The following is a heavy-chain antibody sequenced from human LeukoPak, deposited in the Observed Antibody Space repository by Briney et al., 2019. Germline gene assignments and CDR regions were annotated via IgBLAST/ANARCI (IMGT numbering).Heavy chain of an antibody. Sequence: PGRSLRLSCAASGFTFSSYAMHWVRQAPGKGLEWVAVISYDGSNKYHADSVKGRFTISRDNSKNTLYLQMNSLRAEDTAAYYCAREEQQLADYWGQGTVVTVSS. V-gene: IGHV3-30-3*01. CDR1: GFTFSSYA. CDR2: ISYDGSNK. CDR3: AREEQQLADY. J-gene: IGHJ4*02. D-gene: IGHD6-13*01.